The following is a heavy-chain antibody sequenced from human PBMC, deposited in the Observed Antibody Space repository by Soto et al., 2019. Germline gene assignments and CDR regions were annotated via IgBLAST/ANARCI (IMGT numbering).Heavy chain of an antibody. CDR2: ISPGGDTT. J-gene: IGHJ4*02. CDR3: AKLQDPASGWGLICY. Sequence: GGSLILSCAASGFNFSSFTMTWVRQDQGKGLDWVSSISPGGDTTYYADSVKGRFTVSRDNSKNTLYLQMNSLRPEDTAIYYCAKLQDPASGWGLICYWCQGTLVTV. V-gene: IGHV3-23*01. CDR1: GFNFSSFT. D-gene: IGHD6-19*01.